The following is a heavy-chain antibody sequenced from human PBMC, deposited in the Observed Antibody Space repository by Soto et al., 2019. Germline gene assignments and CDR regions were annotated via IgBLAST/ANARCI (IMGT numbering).Heavy chain of an antibody. J-gene: IGHJ6*02. CDR3: ARDKVWGSSSPYYYYGMDV. D-gene: IGHD6-6*01. Sequence: ASVNVSCQASGYTFPSYYMHWVRQPPGQGREWMGIINPSGGSTSYTQKFQGIVTMTRDTSTSTVYMELSSLRSEDTAVYYCARDKVWGSSSPYYYYGMDVWGQGTTVTVSS. CDR1: GYTFPSYY. CDR2: INPSGGST. V-gene: IGHV1-46*01.